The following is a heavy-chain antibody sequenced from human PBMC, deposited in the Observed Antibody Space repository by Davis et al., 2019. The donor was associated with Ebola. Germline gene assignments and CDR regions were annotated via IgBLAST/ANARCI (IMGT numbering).Heavy chain of an antibody. Sequence: GESLKISCAASGFTFSSYSMNWVRQAPGKGLEWVGRIKSKTDGGTTDYAAPVKGRFTISRDDSKNTLYLQMNSLKTEDTAVYYCTAVRFWSGYSYYYYYYGMDVWGKGTTVTVSS. V-gene: IGHV3-15*01. CDR2: IKSKTDGGTT. CDR1: GFTFSSYS. CDR3: TAVRFWSGYSYYYYYYGMDV. D-gene: IGHD3-3*01. J-gene: IGHJ6*04.